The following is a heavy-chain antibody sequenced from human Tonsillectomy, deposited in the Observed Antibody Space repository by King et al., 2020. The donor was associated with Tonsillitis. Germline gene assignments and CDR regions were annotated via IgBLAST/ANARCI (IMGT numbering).Heavy chain of an antibody. V-gene: IGHV3-21*01. CDR3: AGRSRYGDNDVFDY. CDR1: GFTFSSYS. CDR2: ISSSSSYI. J-gene: IGHJ4*02. Sequence: AQLVESGGGLVKPGGSLRLSCAASGFTFSSYSMNWVRQAPGKGLEWVSSISSSSSYIYYADSVKGRFTISRDNAKNSLYLQMNSLRAEDTAVYYCAGRSRYGDNDVFDYWGQGTLVTVSS. D-gene: IGHD4-17*01.